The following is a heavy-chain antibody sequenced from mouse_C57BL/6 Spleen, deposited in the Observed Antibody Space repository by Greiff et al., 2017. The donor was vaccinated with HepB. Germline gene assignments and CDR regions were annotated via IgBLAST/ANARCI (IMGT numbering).Heavy chain of an antibody. CDR2: IDPSDSYT. Sequence: QVQLQQPGAELVMPGASVKLSCKASGYTFTSSWLHWVKQRPGQGLEWIGEIDPSDSYTNYNQKFKGKSTLTVDKSSSTAYMQLSSLTSEDSAVYYCASIYDGYPVYFDYWGQGTTLTVSS. J-gene: IGHJ2*01. D-gene: IGHD2-3*01. CDR3: ASIYDGYPVYFDY. V-gene: IGHV1-69*01. CDR1: GYTFTSSW.